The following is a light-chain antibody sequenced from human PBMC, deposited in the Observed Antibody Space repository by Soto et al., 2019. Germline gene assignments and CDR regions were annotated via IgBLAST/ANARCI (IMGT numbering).Light chain of an antibody. CDR3: CSFAGGGATWV. J-gene: IGLJ3*02. V-gene: IGLV2-23*01. Sequence: QSALTQPASVSGSPGPSITISCTGTNSDVGSYKFVSWYQQHPGTVPKLIIYEATKRPSGLSNRFSGSKSGNTASLTISGLQAEDEADYYCCSFAGGGATWVFGGGTKVTVL. CDR2: EAT. CDR1: NSDVGSYKF.